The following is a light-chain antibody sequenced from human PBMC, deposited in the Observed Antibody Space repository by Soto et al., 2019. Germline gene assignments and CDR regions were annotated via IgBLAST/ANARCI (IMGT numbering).Light chain of an antibody. CDR2: EVS. V-gene: IGLV2-14*01. J-gene: IGLJ1*01. CDR3: GAWDSSLSAGV. CDR1: YKY. Sequence: QSALTQPASVSGSPGQSITISCTGSYKYVSWYQQHPGKAPKFMIYEVSNRPSGVSNRFSGSKSGNTASLTISGLQAEDEADYYCGAWDSSLSAGVSRTGTTVTVL.